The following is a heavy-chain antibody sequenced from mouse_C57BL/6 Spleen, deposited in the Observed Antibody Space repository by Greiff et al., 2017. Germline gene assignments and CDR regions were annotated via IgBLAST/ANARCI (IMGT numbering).Heavy chain of an antibody. CDR1: GFTFSSYG. D-gene: IGHD2-4*01. CDR2: ISSGGSYT. CDR3: ARHGGGIYYDYVADY. Sequence: EVKLVESGGDLVKPGGSLKLSCAASGFTFSSYGMSWVRQTPDKRLEWVATISSGGSYTYYPDSVKGRFTISRDNAKNTLYLQMSSLKSEDTAMYYCARHGGGIYYDYVADYWGQGTTLTVSS. J-gene: IGHJ2*01. V-gene: IGHV5-6*01.